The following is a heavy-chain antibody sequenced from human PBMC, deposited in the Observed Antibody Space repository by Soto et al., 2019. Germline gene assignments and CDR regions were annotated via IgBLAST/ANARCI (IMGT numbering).Heavy chain of an antibody. CDR3: ARGLRRQLLNWFDP. J-gene: IGHJ5*02. CDR1: GGSISSYY. Sequence: SETLSLTCTVSGGSISSYYWSRIRQPPGKGLEWIGYIYYIGSTNYNPSLKSRVTISVDTSKNQFSLKLSSVTAADTAVYYCARGLRRQLLNWFDPWGQGTLVTVSS. CDR2: IYYIGST. D-gene: IGHD2-2*01. V-gene: IGHV4-59*01.